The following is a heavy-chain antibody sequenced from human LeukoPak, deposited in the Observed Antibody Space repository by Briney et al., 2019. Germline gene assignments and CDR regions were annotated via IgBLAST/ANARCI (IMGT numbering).Heavy chain of an antibody. V-gene: IGHV4-59*08. D-gene: IGHD2-15*01. Sequence: SSETLSLTCTVSGGSISGYYWSWIRQSPGKGLEWIGYIYYSGSTDYNPSLKSRVTISVDTSKNQFSLKLSSVTAADTAVYYCARHLGYCSGGTCYSFYYYGMDVWGQGTTVTVSS. J-gene: IGHJ6*02. CDR2: IYYSGST. CDR1: GGSISGYY. CDR3: ARHLGYCSGGTCYSFYYYGMDV.